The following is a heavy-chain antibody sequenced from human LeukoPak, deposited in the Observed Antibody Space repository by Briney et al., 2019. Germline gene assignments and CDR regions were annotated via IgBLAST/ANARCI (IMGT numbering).Heavy chain of an antibody. CDR2: MNPNSGNT. Sequence: ASVKVSCKASGYTFTSYDINWVRQATGQGLEWMGWMNPNSGNTGYAQKFQGRVTMTRNTSISTAYMELSSLRSEDTAVYYCARGTYYYDTSDYPHWFDPWGQGTLVTVSS. J-gene: IGHJ5*02. D-gene: IGHD3-22*01. CDR1: GYTFTSYD. V-gene: IGHV1-8*01. CDR3: ARGTYYYDTSDYPHWFDP.